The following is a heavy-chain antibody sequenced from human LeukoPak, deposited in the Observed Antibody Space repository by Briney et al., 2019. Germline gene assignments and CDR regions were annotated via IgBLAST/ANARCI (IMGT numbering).Heavy chain of an antibody. CDR3: ARDLGFGELSRFDL. V-gene: IGHV3-48*04. J-gene: IGHJ2*01. D-gene: IGHD3-10*01. Sequence: GGSLRLSCAASGFTFSSYSMNWVRQAPGKGLEWVSYISISGNTIYNADSVKGRFTISRDNAKNSLYLQMNSLRAEDTAVYYCARDLGFGELSRFDLWGRGTLVTVSS. CDR1: GFTFSSYS. CDR2: ISISGNTI.